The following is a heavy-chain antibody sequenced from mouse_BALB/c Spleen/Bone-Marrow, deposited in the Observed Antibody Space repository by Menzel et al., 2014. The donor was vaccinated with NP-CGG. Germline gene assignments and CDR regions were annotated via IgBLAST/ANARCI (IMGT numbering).Heavy chain of an antibody. J-gene: IGHJ3*01. Sequence: QVQLQQSGAELVKPGASVKLSCKASGYTFXSYYMYWVKQRPGQGLEWIEEIIPSNGDTNFNEKFKSKATLTVDKSSSTAYMQLSSLTSEDSAVYYCSREGAYRGQGTLVTVSA. CDR1: GYTFXSYY. CDR3: SREGAY. V-gene: IGHV1S81*02. CDR2: IIPSNGDT.